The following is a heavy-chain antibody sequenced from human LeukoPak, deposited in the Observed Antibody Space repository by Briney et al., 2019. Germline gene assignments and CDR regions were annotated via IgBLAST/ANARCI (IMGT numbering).Heavy chain of an antibody. CDR3: ASRPADTTWYGVFDY. J-gene: IGHJ4*02. CDR1: GGPINSHY. CDR2: IFNGGST. D-gene: IGHD3-10*01. V-gene: IGHV4-59*11. Sequence: SETLSLTSSVSGGPINSHYWSWIRQPPGKRLEWIGYIFNGGSTEYNPSFRSRVTISVDTSRDQFFLRLSSVTAADTAIYYCASRPADTTWYGVFDYWSQGTLVTVSS.